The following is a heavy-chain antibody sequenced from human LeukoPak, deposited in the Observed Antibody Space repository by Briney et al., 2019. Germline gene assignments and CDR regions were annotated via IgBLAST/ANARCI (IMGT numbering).Heavy chain of an antibody. V-gene: IGHV4-34*01. D-gene: IGHD3-3*01. Sequence: SETLSLTCAVYGGSFSGYYWSWIRQPPGKGLEWIGEINHSGSTNYNPSLKGRVTISVDTSKNQFSLKLSSVTAADTAVYYCARAGSYDFWSGYYIYWGQGTLVTVSS. CDR3: ARAGSYDFWSGYYIY. J-gene: IGHJ4*02. CDR2: INHSGST. CDR1: GGSFSGYY.